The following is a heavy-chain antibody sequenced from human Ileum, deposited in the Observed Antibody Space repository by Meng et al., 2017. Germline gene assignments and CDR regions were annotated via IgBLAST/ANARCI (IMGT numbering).Heavy chain of an antibody. D-gene: IGHD1-26*01. Sequence: QVQLVESGGGLFQPGGSLRPSWAASGFTFSDYYMSWVRQAPGKGLEWVSYISPSGTTTFYLDSVRGRFTISRDNAKNSLYLQMNSLRAEDTAVYYCARDSLVGAPFDYWGHGTLVTVSS. CDR2: ISPSGTTT. CDR1: GFTFSDYY. CDR3: ARDSLVGAPFDY. V-gene: IGHV3-11*01. J-gene: IGHJ4*01.